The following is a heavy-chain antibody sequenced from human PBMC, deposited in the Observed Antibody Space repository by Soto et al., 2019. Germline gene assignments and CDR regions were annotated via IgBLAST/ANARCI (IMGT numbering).Heavy chain of an antibody. CDR2: IHYSGNT. Sequence: SETLSLTCTVSGGSISNHYWSWIRQAPGKGLEWIGYIHYSGNTNYNPSLKSRVTISVDTSKNQFSLKLSSVTAADTAVYYCARLRDGEYYFDYWGQGTLVTVSS. V-gene: IGHV4-59*08. J-gene: IGHJ4*02. CDR3: ARLRDGEYYFDY. D-gene: IGHD3-10*01. CDR1: GGSISNHY.